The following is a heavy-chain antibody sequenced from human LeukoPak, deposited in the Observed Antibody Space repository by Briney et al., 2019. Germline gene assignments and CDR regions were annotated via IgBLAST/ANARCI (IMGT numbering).Heavy chain of an antibody. J-gene: IGHJ4*02. D-gene: IGHD3-22*01. CDR2: IYYSGST. CDR3: ARILRYYYDSSGYHFDY. CDR1: GGSISSSSYY. Sequence: SETLSLTCTVSGGSISSSSYYWGWIRQPPGKGLEWIGIIYYSGSTYYNPSLKSRVTISVDTSKNQFSLKLSSVTAADTAVYYCARILRYYYDSSGYHFDYWGQGTLVTVSS. V-gene: IGHV4-39*07.